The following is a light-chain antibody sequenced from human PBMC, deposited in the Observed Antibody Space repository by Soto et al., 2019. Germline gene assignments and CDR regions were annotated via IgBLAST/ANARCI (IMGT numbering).Light chain of an antibody. J-gene: IGKJ5*01. CDR1: QSVSSSY. CDR2: GAS. Sequence: EIVLTQSPGTLSLSPGERATLSCRASQSVSSSYLAWYQQKPGQAPRLLIYGASSRATGIPDRFSGSGSGTDFNLTISRLEPEDFAVYDCQQYGSSPITFGQGARLEIK. V-gene: IGKV3-20*01. CDR3: QQYGSSPIT.